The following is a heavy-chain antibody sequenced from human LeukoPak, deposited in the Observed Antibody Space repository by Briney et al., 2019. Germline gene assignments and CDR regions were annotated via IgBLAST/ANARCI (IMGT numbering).Heavy chain of an antibody. D-gene: IGHD3-16*02. CDR1: GGTFNSYT. CDR2: FIPIFGTS. CDR3: AKVGFTKTFGEVIVQQKYYFDY. J-gene: IGHJ4*02. V-gene: IGHV1-69*01. Sequence: SVKVSCKASGGTFNSYTISWVRPAPGQGLEWMGGFIPIFGTSNYAQKFQARVSITADDSTGTAYMELSSLRSEDTAVYYCAKVGFTKTFGEVIVQQKYYFDYWGQGTLVTVSS.